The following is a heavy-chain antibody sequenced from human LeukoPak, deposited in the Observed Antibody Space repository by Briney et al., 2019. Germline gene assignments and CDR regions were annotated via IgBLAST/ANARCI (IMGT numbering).Heavy chain of an antibody. CDR3: ARASYSSGPPGY. D-gene: IGHD6-25*01. CDR2: IYYSGST. Sequence: SSETLSLTCTVSGGSISSYYWSWIRQPPGKGLEWIGYIYYSGSTNYNPSLKSPVTISVDTSKNQFSLKLSSVTAADTAVYYCARASYSSGPPGYWGQGTLVTVSS. J-gene: IGHJ4*02. V-gene: IGHV4-59*01. CDR1: GGSISSYY.